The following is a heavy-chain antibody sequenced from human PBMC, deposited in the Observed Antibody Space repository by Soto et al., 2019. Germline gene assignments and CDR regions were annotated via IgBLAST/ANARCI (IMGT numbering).Heavy chain of an antibody. D-gene: IGHD6-19*01. CDR2: ISYDGSNK. CDR3: AKVSVAGTTPLDFDY. CDR1: GFTFSSYG. J-gene: IGHJ4*02. V-gene: IGHV3-30*18. Sequence: PGGSLRLSCAASGFTFSSYGMHWVRQAPGKGLEWVAVISYDGSNKYYADSVKGRFTISRDNSKNTLYLQMNSLRAEDTAVYYCAKVSVAGTTPLDFDYWSQGTLVTVS.